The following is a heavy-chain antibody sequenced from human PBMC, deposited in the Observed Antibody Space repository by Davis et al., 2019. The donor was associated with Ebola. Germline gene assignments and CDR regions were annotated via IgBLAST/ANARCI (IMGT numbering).Heavy chain of an antibody. CDR3: ARDGTGWYPGEY. CDR2: ISPDGSNR. J-gene: IGHJ4*02. D-gene: IGHD6-19*01. CDR1: GFSFRNYG. Sequence: GESLKISCEVSGFSFRNYGMHWVRQAPGKGLQWVALISPDGSNRWYANSVRGRLTTSRDNSKNTLYLQVNSLRPDDTAVYYCARDGTGWYPGEYWGQGTLVTVSS. V-gene: IGHV3-30-3*01.